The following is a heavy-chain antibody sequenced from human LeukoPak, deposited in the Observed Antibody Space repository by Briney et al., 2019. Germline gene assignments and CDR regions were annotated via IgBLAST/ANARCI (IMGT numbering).Heavy chain of an antibody. V-gene: IGHV4-59*11. Sequence: SETLSLTCTVSGDSISSHYWSWIRQPPGKGLEWIGYIYYRGSTNYNPSLKSRVTMSLDTSKNQLFLKLSSVTAADTAVYYCATMVQGVHTYFGSWGQGNLVAVSS. CDR3: ATMVQGVHTYFGS. D-gene: IGHD3-10*01. CDR1: GDSISSHY. J-gene: IGHJ4*02. CDR2: IYYRGST.